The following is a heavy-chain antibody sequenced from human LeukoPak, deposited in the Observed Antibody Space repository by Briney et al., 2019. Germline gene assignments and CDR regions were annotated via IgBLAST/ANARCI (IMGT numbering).Heavy chain of an antibody. Sequence: SETLSLTCTVSGGSISSYYWSWIRQPAGKGLEWIGRIYTSGSTNYNPSLKSRVTMSVDTSKNQFSLKLSSVTAADTAVNYGAREIPSAANYHSSGIDYWGQGTLVTVSS. CDR2: IYTSGST. CDR3: AREIPSAANYHSSGIDY. CDR1: GGSISSYY. D-gene: IGHD3-22*01. J-gene: IGHJ4*02. V-gene: IGHV4-4*07.